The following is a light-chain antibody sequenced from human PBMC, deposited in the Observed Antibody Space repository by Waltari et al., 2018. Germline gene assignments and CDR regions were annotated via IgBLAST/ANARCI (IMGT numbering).Light chain of an antibody. J-gene: IGLJ3*02. CDR1: TGPVASVHY. V-gene: IGLV7-43*01. Sequence: QTVVTQEPSLTVSPGGTVTLTFTSSTGPVASVHYPSWFQQMPGQAPRALIFSSTIKYSWTPARFSGSLLGGKAALTLSSVQPEDEADYYCSAYTTSHTEVFGGGTKLTVL. CDR2: SST. CDR3: SAYTTSHTEV.